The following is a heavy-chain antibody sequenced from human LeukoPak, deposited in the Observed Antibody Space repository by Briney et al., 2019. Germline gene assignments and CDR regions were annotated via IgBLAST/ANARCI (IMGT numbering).Heavy chain of an antibody. CDR3: ASHKGGYSYGGAFDI. CDR2: ISGSGGST. Sequence: GGSLRLSCAASGFTFSSYAMSWVRQAPGKGLEWVSAISGSGGSTYYADSVKGRFTISRDNSKNTLYLQMNSLRAEDTAVYYCASHKGGYSYGGAFDIWGQGTMVTVSS. V-gene: IGHV3-23*01. J-gene: IGHJ3*02. D-gene: IGHD5-18*01. CDR1: GFTFSSYA.